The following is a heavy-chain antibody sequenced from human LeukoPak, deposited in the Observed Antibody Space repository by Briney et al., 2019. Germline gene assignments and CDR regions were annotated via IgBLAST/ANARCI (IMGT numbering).Heavy chain of an antibody. Sequence: PGGSRRLSCAASGFTSSSDRMHWVRQTPGKGLVWVSRINSDGSATPYATSVKGRFTISRDNAKNTLYLQMNSLRAEDTAVYYCVKDPYYDSSGFLPFDFWGQGPLVTVSA. CDR3: VKDPYYDSSGFLPFDF. J-gene: IGHJ4*02. D-gene: IGHD3-22*01. CDR2: INSDGSAT. V-gene: IGHV3-74*01. CDR1: GFTSSSDR.